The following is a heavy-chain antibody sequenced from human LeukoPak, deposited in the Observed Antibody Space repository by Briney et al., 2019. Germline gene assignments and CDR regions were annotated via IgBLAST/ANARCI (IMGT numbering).Heavy chain of an antibody. V-gene: IGHV3-11*01. Sequence: GGSLRPSCAASGFSFSGYYMSWVRQAPGKGLEWVSYISSSGSTIHYVDSVKGRFTISRDNAKNSLYLQMNSLRAEDTAVYYCARVFSRIYSLFDYWGQGTLVTVSS. J-gene: IGHJ4*02. CDR2: ISSSGSTI. CDR1: GFSFSGYY. CDR3: ARVFSRIYSLFDY. D-gene: IGHD2/OR15-2a*01.